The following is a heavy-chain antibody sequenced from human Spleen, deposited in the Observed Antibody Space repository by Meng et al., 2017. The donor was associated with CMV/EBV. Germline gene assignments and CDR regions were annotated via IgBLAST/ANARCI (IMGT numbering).Heavy chain of an antibody. J-gene: IGHJ4*02. CDR1: SISRSTYY. CDR2: IHYGGSS. D-gene: IGHD2-2*01. V-gene: IGHV4-39*01. Sequence: SISRSTYYWGWIRQPPGKGLEWIGSIHYGGSSYYNPSLKSRVTISVDTSKNQFSLKVRSVTAADTAVYSCARLACSTSTCQYYFDHWGLGTLVTVSS. CDR3: ARLACSTSTCQYYFDH.